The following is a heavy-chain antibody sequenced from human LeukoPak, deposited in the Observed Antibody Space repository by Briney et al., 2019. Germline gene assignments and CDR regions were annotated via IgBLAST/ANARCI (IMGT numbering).Heavy chain of an antibody. J-gene: IGHJ6*03. CDR2: INHSGST. CDR1: GGSFSGYY. D-gene: IGHD3-3*01. CDR3: ARGPSRYYDFWSGYQAQPYYYYYYMDV. V-gene: IGHV4-34*01. Sequence: PSETLSLTCAVYGGSFSGYYWSWIRQPPGKGLEWIGEINHSGSTNYNPSLKSRVTISVDTSKNQFSLKLSSVTAADTAVYYCARGPSRYYDFWSGYQAQPYYYYYYMDVWGKGTTFTVSS.